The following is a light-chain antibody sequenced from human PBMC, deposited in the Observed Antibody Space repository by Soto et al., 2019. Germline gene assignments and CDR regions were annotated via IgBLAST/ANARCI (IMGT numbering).Light chain of an antibody. CDR1: QSVSSSY. Sequence: EVVLTQSPGTLSLSPGEIATLSCRASQSVSSSYLGWYQQKPGQAPRLLIYVASSRATGIPDRFSCSGSGTDFTLTISRLEPKDFALYYCQQYGNSPWTFGQGTKVEI. CDR3: QQYGNSPWT. V-gene: IGKV3-20*01. CDR2: VAS. J-gene: IGKJ1*01.